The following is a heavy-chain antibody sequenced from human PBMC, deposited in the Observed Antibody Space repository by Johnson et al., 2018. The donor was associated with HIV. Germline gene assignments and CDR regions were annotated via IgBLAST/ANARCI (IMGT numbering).Heavy chain of an antibody. V-gene: IGHV3-30*19. CDR1: GFTFSSYG. Sequence: QVQLVESGGGVVQPGRSLRLSCAASGFTFSSYGMHWVRQAPGKGLEWVAVISYDGSNKYYADSVKGRFTISRDNSKNTLYLQMNSLRAEDTALYYCAKVAVATAAGGVGLNIWGPGTMVTVSS. CDR2: ISYDGSNK. CDR3: AKVAVATAAGGVGLNI. J-gene: IGHJ3*02. D-gene: IGHD6-13*01.